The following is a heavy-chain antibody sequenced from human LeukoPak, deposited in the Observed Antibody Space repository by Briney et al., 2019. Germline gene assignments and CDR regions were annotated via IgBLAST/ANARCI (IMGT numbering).Heavy chain of an antibody. CDR1: GYTLTELS. CDR2: INPNSGGT. CDR3: ARDFIAVAGFRWFDP. V-gene: IGHV1-2*02. D-gene: IGHD6-19*01. Sequence: GASVKVSCKVSGYTLTELSMHWVRQAPGQGLEWMGWINPNSGGTNYAQKLQGRVTMTTDTSTSTAYMELRSLRSDDTAVYYCARDFIAVAGFRWFDPWGQGTLVTVSS. J-gene: IGHJ5*02.